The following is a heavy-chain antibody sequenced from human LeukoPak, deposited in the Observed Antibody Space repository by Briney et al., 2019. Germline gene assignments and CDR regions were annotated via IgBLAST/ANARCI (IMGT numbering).Heavy chain of an antibody. Sequence: PSETLSLXCTVSGDSISSYHWRWIRQPAGKGLEAVGRIYSSGNTIYNPSLKSRVTMSVDTSKNQLSLKLSSVTAADTAVYYCARDLMSRDYYGSGLNWFDPWGQGTLVTVSS. CDR3: ARDLMSRDYYGSGLNWFDP. J-gene: IGHJ5*02. CDR2: IYSSGNT. CDR1: GDSISSYH. D-gene: IGHD3-10*01. V-gene: IGHV4-4*07.